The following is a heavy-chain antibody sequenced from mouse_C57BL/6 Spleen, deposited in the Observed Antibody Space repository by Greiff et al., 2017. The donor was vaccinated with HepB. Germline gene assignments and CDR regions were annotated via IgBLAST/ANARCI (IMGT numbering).Heavy chain of an antibody. CDR1: GYTFTSYW. V-gene: IGHV1-64*01. D-gene: IGHD2-5*01. J-gene: IGHJ2*01. CDR3: ARQRVPIVNFDY. Sequence: QVQLQQPGAELVKPGASVKLSCKASGYTFTSYWMHWVKQRPGQGLEWIGMIHPNSGSTNYNEKFKSKATLTVDKSSSTAYMQLSSLTSEDSAVYYCARQRVPIVNFDYWGQGTTLTVSS. CDR2: IHPNSGST.